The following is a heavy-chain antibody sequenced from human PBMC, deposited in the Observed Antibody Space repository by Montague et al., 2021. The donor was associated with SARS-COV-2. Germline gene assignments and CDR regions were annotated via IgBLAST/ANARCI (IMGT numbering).Heavy chain of an antibody. CDR1: GFTFNNYA. J-gene: IGHJ4*02. V-gene: IGHV3-23*03. Sequence: SLRLSCAASGFTFNNYAMNWVRQAPGKGLEWVSVIASGGRSTFYADSAKGRFTISRDNSKDTLYLRMYSLRPEDTAIYYCAKDPVPVAGRYFDYWGQGTLVTVSS. D-gene: IGHD6-19*01. CDR3: AKDPVPVAGRYFDY. CDR2: IASGGRST.